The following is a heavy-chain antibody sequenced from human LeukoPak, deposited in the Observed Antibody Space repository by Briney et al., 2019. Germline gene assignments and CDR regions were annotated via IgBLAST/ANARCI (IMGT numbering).Heavy chain of an antibody. CDR3: ARVGYYDFWSGYYGLEDNWFDP. J-gene: IGHJ5*02. D-gene: IGHD3-3*01. V-gene: IGHV4-59*01. CDR2: IYYSGST. Sequence: SETLSLTCTVSGGSISSYYWSWIRQPPGKGLEWIGYIYYSGSTNYNPSLKSRVTISVDTSKNQFSLKLSSVTAADTAVYYCARVGYYDFWSGYYGLEDNWFDPWGQGTLATVSS. CDR1: GGSISSYY.